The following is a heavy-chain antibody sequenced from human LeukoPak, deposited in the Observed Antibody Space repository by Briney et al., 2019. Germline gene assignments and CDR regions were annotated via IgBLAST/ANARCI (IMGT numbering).Heavy chain of an antibody. V-gene: IGHV3-48*03. J-gene: IGHJ4*02. D-gene: IGHD6-13*01. Sequence: GGSLRLSCAASGFTFSNYEMNWVRQAPGRGLEWVSYVSNGGRTIYYADSVKGRFTISRDIAKNSLYLQMNSLRAEDTAVYYCARHGYSTASYYFDYWGQGTLVTVSS. CDR1: GFTFSNYE. CDR2: VSNGGRTI. CDR3: ARHGYSTASYYFDY.